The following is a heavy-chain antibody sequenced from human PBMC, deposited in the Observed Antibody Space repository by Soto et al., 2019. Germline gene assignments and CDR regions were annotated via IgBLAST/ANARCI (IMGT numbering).Heavy chain of an antibody. CDR2: ISSSSSTI. D-gene: IGHD2-21*01. J-gene: IGHJ5*02. Sequence: EVQLVESGGGLVQPGGSLRLSCAASGFTFSSYSMNWVRQAPGKGLEWVSYISSSSSTIYYADSVKGRFTISRDNAKKALYLQLNSLRAEDRAVYYCAGEGVDVNWFDPCGEGTLVTVSS. V-gene: IGHV3-48*01. CDR1: GFTFSSYS. CDR3: AGEGVDVNWFDP.